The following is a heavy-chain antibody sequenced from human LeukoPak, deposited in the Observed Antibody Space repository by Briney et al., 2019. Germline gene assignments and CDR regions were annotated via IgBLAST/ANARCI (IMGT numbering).Heavy chain of an antibody. CDR2: VGGSGVST. J-gene: IGHJ4*02. CDR1: GFSFSGYA. CDR3: TTPGDSGWYNH. D-gene: IGHD6-19*01. Sequence: GGSLRLSCAASGFSFSGYAMSWVRQAPGKGLEWVSAVGGSGVSTYYIDSVRDRFTVSRDNSKNIMYLQMNSLRAEDAALYYCTTPGDSGWYNHWGQGTLVTVSS. V-gene: IGHV3-23*01.